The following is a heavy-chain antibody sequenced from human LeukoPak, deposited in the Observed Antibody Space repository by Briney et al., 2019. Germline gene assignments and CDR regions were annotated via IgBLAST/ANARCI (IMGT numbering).Heavy chain of an antibody. CDR1: GFTFDDYA. V-gene: IGHV3-43*02. J-gene: IGHJ4*02. Sequence: GSLRLSCAASGFTFDDYAMHWVRQAPGKGLEWVSLISGDGSSTYYADSVKGRFTISRDNSKNSLYLQMNSLRTEDTALYYCAKDGTTPAVAGRFDYWGQGTLVTVSS. D-gene: IGHD6-19*01. CDR2: ISGDGSST. CDR3: AKDGTTPAVAGRFDY.